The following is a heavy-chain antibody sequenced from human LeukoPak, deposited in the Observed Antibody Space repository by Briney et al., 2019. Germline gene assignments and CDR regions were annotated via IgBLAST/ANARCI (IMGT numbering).Heavy chain of an antibody. J-gene: IGHJ4*01. V-gene: IGHV4-59*01. CDR1: GGSISSYY. D-gene: IGHD6-13*01. CDR3: ARWTAAAGPYYYFDY. CDR2: IYYSGST. Sequence: SETLSLTCTVSGGSISSYYWSWIRQPPGKGLEWIGYIYYSGSTNYNPSLKSRVTISVDTSKNQFSLRLSSVTAADTAVYYCARWTAAAGPYYYFDYWGHGTLVTVSS.